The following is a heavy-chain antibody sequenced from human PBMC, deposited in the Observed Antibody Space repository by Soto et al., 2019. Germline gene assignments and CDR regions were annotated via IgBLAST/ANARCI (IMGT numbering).Heavy chain of an antibody. V-gene: IGHV1-69*13. CDR3: ARDKSYNYYDSSGYYYGYYGMDV. Sequence: SVKVSCKASGGTFSSYAISWVRQAPGQGLEWMGGIIPIFGTANYAQKFQGRVTITADESTSTAYMELSSLRSEDTAVYYCARDKSYNYYDSSGYYYGYYGMDVWGQGTTVTVSS. D-gene: IGHD3-22*01. J-gene: IGHJ6*02. CDR1: GGTFSSYA. CDR2: IIPIFGTA.